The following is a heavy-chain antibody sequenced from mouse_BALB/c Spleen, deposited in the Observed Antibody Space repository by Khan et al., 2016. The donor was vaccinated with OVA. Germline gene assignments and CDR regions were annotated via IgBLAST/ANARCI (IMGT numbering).Heavy chain of an antibody. D-gene: IGHD1-1*01. CDR3: ARGNYYGYYFDY. J-gene: IGHJ2*01. Sequence: EVQLVESGPGLVKPSQSLSLTCTVTGYSITSGYAWNWIRQFPGNKLEWMGYISYSGVTSYTPSLKSRISINRATSKNQFFLQLNSVTTEDTATYYCARGNYYGYYFDYWGQGTTLTVSS. CDR1: GYSITSGYA. CDR2: ISYSGVT. V-gene: IGHV3-2*02.